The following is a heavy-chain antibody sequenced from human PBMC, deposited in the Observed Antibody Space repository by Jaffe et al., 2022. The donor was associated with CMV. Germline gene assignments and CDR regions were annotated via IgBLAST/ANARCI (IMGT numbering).Heavy chain of an antibody. CDR2: ISSSSSYI. V-gene: IGHV3-21*01. J-gene: IGHJ3*02. CDR1: GFTFSSYS. CDR3: VTAHQWELRAGGAFDI. Sequence: EVQLVESGGGLVKPGGSLRLSCAASGFTFSSYSMNWVRQAPGKGLEWVSSISSSSSYIYYADSVKGRFTISRDNAKNSLYLQMNSLRAEDTAVYYCVTAHQWELRAGGAFDIWGQGTMVTVSS. D-gene: IGHD1-26*01.